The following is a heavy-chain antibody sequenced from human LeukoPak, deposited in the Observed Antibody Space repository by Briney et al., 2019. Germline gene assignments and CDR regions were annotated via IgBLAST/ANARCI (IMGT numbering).Heavy chain of an antibody. CDR3: AKDHPPSCSGTSCYPFDY. Sequence: GGSLRLSCAASGFTFSSYAMSWVRQAPGKGLEWVSGISAGGTNTYYADSVKGRFTISRDNSKNTLYLQMNSLRAEDTAAYYCAKDHPPSCSGTSCYPFDYWGQETLVTVSS. CDR2: ISAGGTNT. V-gene: IGHV3-23*01. CDR1: GFTFSSYA. J-gene: IGHJ4*02. D-gene: IGHD2-2*01.